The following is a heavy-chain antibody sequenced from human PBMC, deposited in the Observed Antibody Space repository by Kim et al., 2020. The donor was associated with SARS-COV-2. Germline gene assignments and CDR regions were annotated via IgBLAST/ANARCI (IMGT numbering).Heavy chain of an antibody. Sequence: GGSLRLSCAASGFTFSSYAMHWVRQAPGKGLEWVAVISYDGSNKYYADSVKGRFTISRDNSKNTLYLQMNSLRAEDTAVYYCASLVLRVFDGVDYWGQGTLVTVSS. D-gene: IGHD3-10*01. CDR1: GFTFSSYA. CDR3: ASLVLRVFDGVDY. CDR2: ISYDGSNK. V-gene: IGHV3-30-3*01. J-gene: IGHJ4*02.